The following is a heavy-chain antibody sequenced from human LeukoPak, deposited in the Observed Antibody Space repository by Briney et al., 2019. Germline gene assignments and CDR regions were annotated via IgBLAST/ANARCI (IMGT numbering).Heavy chain of an antibody. V-gene: IGHV3-9*01. D-gene: IGHD7-27*01. CDR3: ARDRDENWELSDFDS. CDR2: ISWNSGDI. J-gene: IGHJ4*02. Sequence: GGSLRLSCTVSGFTFTDHAMHWVRQAPGQGLEWVAAISWNSGDIGYADAVKGRFTISRDNAKNSLFLQMNSLKVDDTAFYYCARDRDENWELSDFDSWGRGTLVTVSS. CDR1: GFTFTDHA.